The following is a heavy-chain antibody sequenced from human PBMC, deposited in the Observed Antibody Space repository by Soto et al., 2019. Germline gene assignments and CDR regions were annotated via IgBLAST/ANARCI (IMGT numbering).Heavy chain of an antibody. CDR1: GYTFTSYG. D-gene: IGHD3-10*01. J-gene: IGHJ4*02. V-gene: IGHV1-18*01. Sequence: QVQLVQSGAEVKKPGASVKVSCKASGYTFTSYGISWVRQAPGQGLEWIGWISAYNGNTNYAQKLQGRVTMTTDTSTSTAYMELRSLRSDDTAVYYCARDTYYYGLVTHPLFDYWGQGTLVTVSS. CDR2: ISAYNGNT. CDR3: ARDTYYYGLVTHPLFDY.